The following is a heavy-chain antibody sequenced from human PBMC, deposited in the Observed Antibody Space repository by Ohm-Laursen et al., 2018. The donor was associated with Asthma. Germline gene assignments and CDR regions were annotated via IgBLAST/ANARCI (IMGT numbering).Heavy chain of an antibody. CDR3: VRGLVEMGTTEEVFDY. CDR1: GFTFSDYY. Sequence: SLRLSCTASGFTFSDYYMSWIRQAPGKGLEWIAYIVSSGATTHYADSVRGRFTISRDNTKNSLFLHMDSLRGEDTAAYYCVRGLVEMGTTEEVFDYWGQGTLVTVSS. CDR2: IVSSGATT. D-gene: IGHD5-24*01. V-gene: IGHV3-11*01. J-gene: IGHJ4*02.